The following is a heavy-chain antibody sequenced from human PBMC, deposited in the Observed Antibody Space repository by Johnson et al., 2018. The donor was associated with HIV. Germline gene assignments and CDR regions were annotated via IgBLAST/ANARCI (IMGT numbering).Heavy chain of an antibody. CDR1: GFTFSSYA. V-gene: IGHV3-30-3*01. D-gene: IGHD6-13*01. J-gene: IGHJ3*02. Sequence: QVQLVESGGGVVQPGRSLRLSCAASGFTFSSYAMHWVRQAPGKGLEWVAVISYDGSNKYYADSVKGRFTISRDNSKNKLYLQMNSLRAEDTAVYYCARDGRQQGLNAFDIWGQGTMVTVSS. CDR2: ISYDGSNK. CDR3: ARDGRQQGLNAFDI.